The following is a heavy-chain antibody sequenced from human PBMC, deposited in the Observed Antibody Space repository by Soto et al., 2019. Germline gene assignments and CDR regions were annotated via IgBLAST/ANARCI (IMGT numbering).Heavy chain of an antibody. CDR1: GYTFSNYD. D-gene: IGHD3-10*01. V-gene: IGHV1-8*01. CDR2: VNPNNGDT. Sequence: QVQLVQSGAELKKPGASVKVSCKASGYTFSNYDMHWVRQATGQGPEWIGWVNPNNGDTGYAQKFQGRVTLTTDISTTTAYMELTSLRSEDTAIYYCAKVSRKGSAIDFDYWGQGTLITVSS. J-gene: IGHJ4*02. CDR3: AKVSRKGSAIDFDY.